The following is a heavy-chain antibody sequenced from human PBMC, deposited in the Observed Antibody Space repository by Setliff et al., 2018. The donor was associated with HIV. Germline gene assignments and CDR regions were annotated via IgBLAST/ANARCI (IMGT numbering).Heavy chain of an antibody. CDR3: AGQSVAGTYYYYMDV. V-gene: IGHV4-59*08. CDR2: IYPIGSPDFPSGNT. D-gene: IGHD6-13*01. J-gene: IGHJ6*03. CDR1: GGSISNYY. Sequence: PSETLSLTCTVSGGSISNYYWSWIRQPPGKGLEWIGYIYPIGSPDFPSGNTVYNPSFRSRVTLSLDTSKNQFSLKLTSVTAADAAVYYCAGQSVAGTYYYYMDVWGKGTTVTVSS.